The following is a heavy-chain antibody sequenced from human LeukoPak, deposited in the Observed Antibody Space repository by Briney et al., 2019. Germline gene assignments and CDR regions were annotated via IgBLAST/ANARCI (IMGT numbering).Heavy chain of an antibody. CDR1: GFTFSKVW. D-gene: IGHD3-22*01. J-gene: IGHJ4*02. CDR2: IKSKTDGGTT. Sequence: PGGSLRLSCAASGFTFSKVWMSWVRQAPGKGLEWVGRIKSKTDGGTTDYAAPVKGRFTISRDDSKNTLYLQMNSLKTEDTAVYYCTTGEGFNYYDSSGYWRDWGQGTLVTVSS. V-gene: IGHV3-15*01. CDR3: TTGEGFNYYDSSGYWRD.